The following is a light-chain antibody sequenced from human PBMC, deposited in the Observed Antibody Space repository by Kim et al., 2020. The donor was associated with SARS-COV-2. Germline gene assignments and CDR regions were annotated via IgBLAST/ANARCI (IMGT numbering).Light chain of an antibody. CDR2: GNT. CDR1: SANIGTVDD. V-gene: IGLV1-40*01. J-gene: IGLJ1*01. CDR3: QSFDSSLSTYV. Sequence: GTISCTESSANIGTVDDVHWYQRLPGIAPKLLIFGNTNRPSGVPDRFSGSKSGTSASLAITGLQAEDEADYYCQSFDSSLSTYVFGSGTKVTVL.